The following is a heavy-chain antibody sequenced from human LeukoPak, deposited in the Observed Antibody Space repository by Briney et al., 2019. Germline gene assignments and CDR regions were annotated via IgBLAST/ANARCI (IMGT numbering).Heavy chain of an antibody. CDR3: AKDNSEWEPSDAFDI. J-gene: IGHJ3*02. D-gene: IGHD1-26*01. CDR1: GFTFSSYG. Sequence: GGSLRLSCAASGFTFSSYGMHWVRQAPGKGLEWVAVISYDGSNKYYADSVKGRFTISRDNSKNTLYLQMNSLRAEDTAVYYCAKDNSEWEPSDAFDIWGQGTMVTVSS. V-gene: IGHV3-30*18. CDR2: ISYDGSNK.